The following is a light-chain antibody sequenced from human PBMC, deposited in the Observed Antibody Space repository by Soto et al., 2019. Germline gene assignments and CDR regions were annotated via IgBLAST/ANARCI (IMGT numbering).Light chain of an antibody. J-gene: IGKJ1*01. Sequence: EIVMTQSPATLSVSPGERATLSCRASQGVSSNLAWYQQKPGQAPRLLIYGASTSATGIPARFSGSGSGTEFTRTISSLQSEDFAVYYCQQYNNWPQTFGQGTKVEIK. CDR1: QGVSSN. CDR2: GAS. V-gene: IGKV3-15*01. CDR3: QQYNNWPQT.